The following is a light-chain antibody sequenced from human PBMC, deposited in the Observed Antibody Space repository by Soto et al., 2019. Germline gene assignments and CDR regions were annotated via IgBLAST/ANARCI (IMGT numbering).Light chain of an antibody. Sequence: QAVVTQPPSVSGAPGQRVTISCTGSSSNFGSGYDVNWYQQVPGTAPKLLIFGNTNRPSGVPDRFSGSKSGTSASLAITGLQAEDEATYYCQTYDSRLRGSGVFGGGTKVTVL. CDR1: SSNFGSGYD. CDR2: GNT. CDR3: QTYDSRLRGSGV. J-gene: IGLJ3*02. V-gene: IGLV1-40*01.